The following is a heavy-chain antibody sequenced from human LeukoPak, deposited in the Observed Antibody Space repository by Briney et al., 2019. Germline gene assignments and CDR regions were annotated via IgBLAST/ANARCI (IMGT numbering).Heavy chain of an antibody. D-gene: IGHD3-22*01. CDR1: GYSISSGYY. J-gene: IGHJ4*02. Sequence: SETLSLTCSVSGYSISSGYYWGWIRQSPGKGLEWIGCIHNSGGTHYKTSLKRRVTISVDTSKTQFSLKLSSVTAADTAVYYCATDPRNYYDSSGYYRAYFDYWGQGTLVTVSS. V-gene: IGHV4-38-2*02. CDR2: IHNSGGT. CDR3: ATDPRNYYDSSGYYRAYFDY.